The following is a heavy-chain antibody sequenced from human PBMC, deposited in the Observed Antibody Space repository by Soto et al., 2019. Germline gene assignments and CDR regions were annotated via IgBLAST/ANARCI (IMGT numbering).Heavy chain of an antibody. CDR1: GFTFSSYG. CDR3: ARGMGDTTVTTLWY. Sequence: QVQLVESGGGVVQPGRSLRLSCAASGFTFSSYGMHWVRQAPGKGLEWVAVIWYDGSNKYYADSVKGRFTISRDNSKNTLYLQMNSLRAEDTAVYYCARGMGDTTVTTLWYWGQGTLVTVSS. V-gene: IGHV3-33*01. J-gene: IGHJ4*02. CDR2: IWYDGSNK. D-gene: IGHD4-17*01.